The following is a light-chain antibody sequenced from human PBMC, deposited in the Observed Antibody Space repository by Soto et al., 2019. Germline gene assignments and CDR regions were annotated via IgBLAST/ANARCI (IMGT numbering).Light chain of an antibody. J-gene: IGKJ5*01. CDR1: QSLVHSAGIAY. Sequence: DVVMTQSPLSLPVTLGQPASISCRSNQSLVHSAGIAYFSWFQQRPGRSPRRLIYKVSNRDSGVPARFSGSGSGTDFALKISRVEAEDVGVYYCMQGKHWPITFGQGTRLEIK. V-gene: IGKV2-30*02. CDR3: MQGKHWPIT. CDR2: KVS.